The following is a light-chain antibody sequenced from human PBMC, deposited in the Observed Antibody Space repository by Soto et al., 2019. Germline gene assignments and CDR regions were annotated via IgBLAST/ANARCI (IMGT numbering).Light chain of an antibody. V-gene: IGKV4-1*01. Sequence: DIVQTQSPDSLAVSLGERATINCKSSQSVLYSSNNKNYLAWYQQKPGQPPKLLIYWASTRESGVPDRFSGSGSGTDFTLTISSLQAEDVAVYYCQQYYSTPLTFGGGTKVEIK. CDR1: QSVLYSSNNKNY. CDR3: QQYYSTPLT. CDR2: WAS. J-gene: IGKJ4*01.